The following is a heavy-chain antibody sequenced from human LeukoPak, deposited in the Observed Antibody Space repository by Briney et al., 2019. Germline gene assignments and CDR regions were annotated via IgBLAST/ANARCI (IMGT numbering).Heavy chain of an antibody. V-gene: IGHV4-34*01. CDR1: GGSFSGYY. D-gene: IGHD3-10*01. Sequence: SXTLXLTCAVYGGSFSGYYWSWIRQPPGKGLEWIGEINHSGSTNYNPSLTSRVTISVDTSKNQFSLKLSSVTAADTAVYYCARGLTIRDWGQGTLVTVSS. CDR3: ARGLTIRD. J-gene: IGHJ4*02. CDR2: INHSGST.